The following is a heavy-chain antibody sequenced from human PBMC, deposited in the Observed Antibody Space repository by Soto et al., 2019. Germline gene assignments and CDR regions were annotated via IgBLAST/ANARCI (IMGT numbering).Heavy chain of an antibody. Sequence: QVQLVQSGAEVKKPGASVKVSCKASGYTFTSHGISWVRQAPGQGLEWMGWLSNHNDGTNYARKPQGRVTMTTNTSTSTAYLELRSLTSDDTAVYYCARDISYGSGTSYGYWGQGTLVTVSS. V-gene: IGHV1-18*01. CDR3: ARDISYGSGTSYGY. CDR1: GYTFTSHG. J-gene: IGHJ4*02. D-gene: IGHD3-10*01. CDR2: LSNHNDGT.